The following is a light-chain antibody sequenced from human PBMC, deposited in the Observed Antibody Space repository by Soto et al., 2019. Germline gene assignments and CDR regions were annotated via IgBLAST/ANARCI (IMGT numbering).Light chain of an antibody. Sequence: QSALTQPASVSGSAGQSITISCSGTMRDVGAYNFVSWHQQHPGKAPKLMIYNVYDRPSGISYRFSGSKSGNTASLTISGLQGEDEADYYCSAYTVSRTYVFGTGTKLTVL. V-gene: IGLV2-14*03. CDR1: MRDVGAYNF. CDR2: NVY. CDR3: SAYTVSRTYV. J-gene: IGLJ1*01.